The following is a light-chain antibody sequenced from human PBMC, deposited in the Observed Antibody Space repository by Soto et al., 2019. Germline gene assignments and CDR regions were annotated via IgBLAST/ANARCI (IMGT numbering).Light chain of an antibody. CDR3: QQYNRYSPT. J-gene: IGKJ1*01. V-gene: IGKV1-5*01. Sequence: DIQMTQSPSTLSASVGDRVTITCRASQSISSWLAWYQQKPGKASKLLIYDASCLESGVPSRFSGSVSGTEFTLTISSLQPDDFATYYCQQYNRYSPTFGQGTKGDIK. CDR2: DAS. CDR1: QSISSW.